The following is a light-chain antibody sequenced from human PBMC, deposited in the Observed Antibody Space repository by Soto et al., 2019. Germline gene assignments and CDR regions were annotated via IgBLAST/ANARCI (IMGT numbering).Light chain of an antibody. CDR3: QQSYSTPPT. V-gene: IGKV1-39*01. J-gene: IGKJ1*01. Sequence: DIQMTQSPSSLSASVGDRVTITCRASQSISSYVNWYQQKPGKAPKLLIYAASSLQSGVPSRFSGSGSGTDFTLTISSLQPEDFATYYCQQSYSTPPTFGKGTKVDIK. CDR2: AAS. CDR1: QSISSY.